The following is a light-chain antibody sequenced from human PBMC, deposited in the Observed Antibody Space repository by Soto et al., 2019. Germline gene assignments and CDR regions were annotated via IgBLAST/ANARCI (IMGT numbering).Light chain of an antibody. V-gene: IGKV2-40*01. CDR2: TVS. CDR3: MRSIEFPYT. Sequence: EIVMTQTPLSLSVTPGEPASISCRSSQSLLESDDGNTYLDWFLQKPGQSPQVLIYTVSYRAAGVPDRCSCSGSDTDFTLKISRVGAEDVGVYYCMRSIEFPYTFGQGTKLEIK. J-gene: IGKJ2*01. CDR1: QSLLESDDGNTY.